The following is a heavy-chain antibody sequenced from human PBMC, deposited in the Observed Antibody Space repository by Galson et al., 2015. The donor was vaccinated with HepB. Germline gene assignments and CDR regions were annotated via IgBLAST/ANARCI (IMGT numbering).Heavy chain of an antibody. D-gene: IGHD3-22*01. J-gene: IGHJ6*02. V-gene: IGHV3-30*04. Sequence: RLSCAASGFTISSYALHWVRQAPGKGLEWVAIISYDGSNRYYAGSVKGRFTISRDKSKNTLYLQMNSLRAEDTAVYYCARDDDSSGFYYYGMDVWGQGTTVTVSS. CDR1: GFTISSYA. CDR3: ARDDDSSGFYYYGMDV. CDR2: ISYDGSNR.